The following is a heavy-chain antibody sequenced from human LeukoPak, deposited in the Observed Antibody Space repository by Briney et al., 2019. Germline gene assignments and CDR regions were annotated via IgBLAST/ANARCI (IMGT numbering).Heavy chain of an antibody. D-gene: IGHD5-12*01. Sequence: GGSLRLSCAASGFTFSSYWMSWVRQAPGKGLEWAANIKQDGSEKYYVDSVKGRFTISRDNAKNSLYLQMNSLRAEDTAVYYCARVIGRGYRGYEPDDAFDIWGQGTMVTVSS. CDR2: IKQDGSEK. V-gene: IGHV3-7*01. CDR3: ARVIGRGYRGYEPDDAFDI. CDR1: GFTFSSYW. J-gene: IGHJ3*02.